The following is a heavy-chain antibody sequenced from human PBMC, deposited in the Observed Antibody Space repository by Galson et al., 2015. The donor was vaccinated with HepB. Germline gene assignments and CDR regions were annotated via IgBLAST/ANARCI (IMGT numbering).Heavy chain of an antibody. D-gene: IGHD1-1*01. CDR1: GFTFSSYA. CDR2: IRGGSGNT. J-gene: IGHJ3*02. V-gene: IGHV3-23*01. Sequence: SLRLSCAASGFTFSSYAMTWVRQAPGKRLEWVSTIRGGSGNTYYADSVKGRFSISRDNSKNTLYLQMNSLRAEDTAVYYCAKVRVESNYDASDIWGQGTVVTVSS. CDR3: AKVRVESNYDASDI.